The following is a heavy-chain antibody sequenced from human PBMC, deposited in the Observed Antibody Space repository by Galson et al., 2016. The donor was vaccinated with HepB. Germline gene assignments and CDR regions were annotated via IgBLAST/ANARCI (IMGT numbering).Heavy chain of an antibody. CDR1: GFTLRSYI. CDR2: ISSSSTYI. J-gene: IGHJ6*03. CDR3: ARDWGGYPYYMDV. V-gene: IGHV3-21*01. Sequence: SLRLSCAASGFTLRSYIMNWVRRAPGKGLEWVAAISSSSTYIHYADSLKGRLTISRDNAQNSVFLQMNSLRVEDTAVYYCARDWGGYPYYMDVWGKGTAVTVSS. D-gene: IGHD5-18*01.